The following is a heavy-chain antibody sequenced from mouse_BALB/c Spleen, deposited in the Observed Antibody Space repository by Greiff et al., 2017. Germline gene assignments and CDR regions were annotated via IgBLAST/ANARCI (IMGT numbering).Heavy chain of an antibody. CDR3: ARNGILRLLY. J-gene: IGHJ3*01. CDR1: GFTFSSYG. Sequence: EVQRVESGGGLVQPGGSLKLSCAASGFTFSSYGMSWVRQTPDKRLELVATINSNGGSTYYPDSVKGRFTISRDNAKNTLYLQMSSLKSEDTAMYYCARNGILRLLYWGQGTLVTVSA. D-gene: IGHD1-2*01. V-gene: IGHV5-6-3*01. CDR2: INSNGGST.